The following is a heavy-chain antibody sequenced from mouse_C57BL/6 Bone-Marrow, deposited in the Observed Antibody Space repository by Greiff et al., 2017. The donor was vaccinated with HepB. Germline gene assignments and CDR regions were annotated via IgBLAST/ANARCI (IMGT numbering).Heavy chain of an antibody. J-gene: IGHJ3*01. Sequence: QVKLQQSGAELMKPGASVKLSCKATGYTFTGYWIEWVKQRPGHGLEWIGEILPGSGSTNYNEKFKGKATFTADTSSNTAYMQLSSLTTEDSAIYYCASQGGSFNWAWFAYWGQGTLVTVSA. CDR1: GYTFTGYW. CDR3: ASQGGSFNWAWFAY. CDR2: ILPGSGST. V-gene: IGHV1-9*01. D-gene: IGHD4-1*02.